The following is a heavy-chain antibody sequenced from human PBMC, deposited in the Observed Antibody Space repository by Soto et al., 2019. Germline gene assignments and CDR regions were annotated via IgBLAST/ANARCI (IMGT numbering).Heavy chain of an antibody. D-gene: IGHD1-1*01. CDR2: IFYSGST. J-gene: IGHJ1*01. CDR3: AILEGQAGTFQH. V-gene: IGHV4-39*01. CDR1: GGSISSSSFY. Sequence: QLQLQESGPGLVKSSETLSLTCTVSGGSISSSSFYWDWIRQPPGKGLEWIGSIFYSGSTYYNPSLKSRVAISFDTSKNQFSLKLSSVTAADTALYYCAILEGQAGTFQHWGQGTLVTVSS.